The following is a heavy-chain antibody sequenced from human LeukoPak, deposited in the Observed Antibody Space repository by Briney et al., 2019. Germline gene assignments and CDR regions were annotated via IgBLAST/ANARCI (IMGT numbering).Heavy chain of an antibody. CDR3: ARDGAYCGGDCYPYYFDY. CDR2: ISSSSSYI. J-gene: IGHJ4*02. V-gene: IGHV3-21*01. CDR1: GFTFSSYS. D-gene: IGHD2-21*01. Sequence: GGPLRLSCAASGFTFSSYSMNWVRQAPGKGLEWVSSISSSSSYIYYADSVKGRFTISRDNAKNSLYLQMNSLRAEDTAVYYCARDGAYCGGDCYPYYFDYWGQGTLVTVSS.